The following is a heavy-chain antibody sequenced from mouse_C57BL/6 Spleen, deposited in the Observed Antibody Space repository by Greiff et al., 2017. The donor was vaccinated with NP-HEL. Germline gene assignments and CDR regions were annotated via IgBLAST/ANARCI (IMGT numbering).Heavy chain of an antibody. V-gene: IGHV10-1*01. D-gene: IGHD1-1*01. CDR3: VRGTYYGSPFAY. CDR2: IRSKSNNYAT. Sequence: EVQRVESGGGLVQPKGSLKLSCAASGFSFNTYAMNWVRQAPGKGLEWVARIRSKSNNYATYYADSVKDRFTISRDDSESMLYLQMNNLKTEDTAMYYCVRGTYYGSPFAYWGQGTLVTVSA. CDR1: GFSFNTYA. J-gene: IGHJ3*01.